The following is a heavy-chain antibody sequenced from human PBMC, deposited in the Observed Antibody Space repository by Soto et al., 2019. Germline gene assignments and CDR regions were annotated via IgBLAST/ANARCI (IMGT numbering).Heavy chain of an antibody. CDR3: ARDLAAGDY. CDR2: INPASGST. V-gene: IGHV1-46*01. Sequence: QVQLVQSGAEVKKPGASVKLSCRTSGYTFTHYYIHWVRQAPGQGLEWLAIINPASGSTNYAQDFQGRVILTMDTSTTTVYMESSGLRAEDTAIFYCARDLAAGDYWGQGTLVTVSS. J-gene: IGHJ4*02. CDR1: GYTFTHYY. D-gene: IGHD6-13*01.